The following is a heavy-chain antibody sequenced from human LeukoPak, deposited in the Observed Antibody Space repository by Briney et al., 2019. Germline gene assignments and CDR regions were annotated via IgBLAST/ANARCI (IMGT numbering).Heavy chain of an antibody. CDR1: GGSFSGYY. J-gene: IGHJ5*02. CDR3: ARPSPYCSGGSCEFDP. Sequence: SETLSLTCAVYGGSFSGYYWGWIRQPPGKGLEWIGSIYYSGSTYYNPSLKSRVTISVDTSKNQFSLKLSSVTAADTAVYYCARPSPYCSGGSCEFDPWGQGTLVTVSS. V-gene: IGHV4-39*01. CDR2: IYYSGST. D-gene: IGHD2-15*01.